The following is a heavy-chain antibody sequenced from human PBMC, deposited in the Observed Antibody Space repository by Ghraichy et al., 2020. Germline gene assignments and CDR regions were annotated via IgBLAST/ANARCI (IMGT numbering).Heavy chain of an antibody. CDR1: GDTFSNYA. Sequence: SVKVSCKASGDTFSNYAISWVRQAPGPGLEWMGGIIPIFDTTNYAQKFQGRVTITADESTSTAYMELSSLRSEDTAVYYCARGINNYYDSSAYFDYYYAMDAWGQGTTVTVSS. CDR3: ARGINNYYDSSAYFDYYYAMDA. CDR2: IIPIFDTT. V-gene: IGHV1-69*13. J-gene: IGHJ6*02. D-gene: IGHD3-22*01.